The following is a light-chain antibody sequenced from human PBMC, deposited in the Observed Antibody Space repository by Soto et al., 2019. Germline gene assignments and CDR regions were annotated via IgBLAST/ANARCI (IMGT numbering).Light chain of an antibody. CDR1: QRLSASE. CDR2: GVS. V-gene: IGKV3-20*01. Sequence: EIFLTQSPGTLSLSPGQRATLSCRASQRLSASEIAWYQQKPGQAPKFLIYGVSSRATGIPDRFSGSGSGTDFTLTISRLEPEDFAVYHGQQYGSSHLITFGQGTRLEIK. J-gene: IGKJ5*01. CDR3: QQYGSSHLIT.